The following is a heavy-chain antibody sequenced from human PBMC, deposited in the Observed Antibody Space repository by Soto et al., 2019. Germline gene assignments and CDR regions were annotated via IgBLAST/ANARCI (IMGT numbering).Heavy chain of an antibody. V-gene: IGHV3-11*06. Sequence: PGGSLRLSCGASGFTFSDYYMSWIRQAPGKGLEWVSSISSSSSYIYYADSVKGRFTTSRDNAKNSLYLQMNSLRAEDTAVYYCARDPSFLNGPRAFDIWGQGTMVTVSS. D-gene: IGHD2-8*01. CDR1: GFTFSDYY. CDR3: ARDPSFLNGPRAFDI. CDR2: ISSSSSYI. J-gene: IGHJ3*02.